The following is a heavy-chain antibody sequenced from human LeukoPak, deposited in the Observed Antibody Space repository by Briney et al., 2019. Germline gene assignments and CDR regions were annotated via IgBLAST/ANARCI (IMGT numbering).Heavy chain of an antibody. J-gene: IGHJ6*02. CDR1: GYTFTGYY. CDR2: INPNSGGT. V-gene: IGHV1-2*06. D-gene: IGHD3-10*02. CDR3: ARGPVDAVFGVSTED. Sequence: ASVKVSCKASGYTFTGYYMHWVRQAPGQGLEWMGRINPNSGGTNYAQKFQGRVSMTRDTSISTAYMELSSLRSEDTAVYYCARGPVDAVFGVSTEDWGQGTTVTVSS.